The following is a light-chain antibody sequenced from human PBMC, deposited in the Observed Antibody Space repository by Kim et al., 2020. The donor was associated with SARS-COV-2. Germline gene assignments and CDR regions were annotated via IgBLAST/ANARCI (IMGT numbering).Light chain of an antibody. Sequence: SYELTQPPSVSVSPGQTARITCSGDALSKLYAYWYQQKAGQAPVLVIYTDSERPSGIPERFSGSSSGTTVTLTISGVQAEDEADYYCQSADSSGTYVVFG. CDR1: ALSKLY. CDR2: TDS. J-gene: IGLJ2*01. V-gene: IGLV3-25*03. CDR3: QSADSSGTYVV.